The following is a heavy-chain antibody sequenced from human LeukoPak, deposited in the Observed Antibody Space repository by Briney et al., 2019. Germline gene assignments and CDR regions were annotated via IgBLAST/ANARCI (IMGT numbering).Heavy chain of an antibody. D-gene: IGHD2-2*01. V-gene: IGHV4-38-2*01. CDR2: IYHSGST. CDR3: ARRLGYCSSTSCYYYFDY. CDR1: GYSISSGYY. J-gene: IGHJ4*02. Sequence: SETLSLTCAVSGYSISSGYYWSWIRQPPGKGLEWIGSIYHSGSTYYNPSLKSRVTISVDTSKNQFSLKLSSVTAADTAVYYCARRLGYCSSTSCYYYFDYWGQGTLVTVSS.